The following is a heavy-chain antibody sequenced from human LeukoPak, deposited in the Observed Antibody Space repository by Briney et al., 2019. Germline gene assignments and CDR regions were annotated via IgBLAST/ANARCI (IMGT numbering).Heavy chain of an antibody. CDR2: IKQDGSEK. J-gene: IGHJ4*02. V-gene: IGHV3-7*01. Sequence: GGSLRLSCAASGFTFSSYWMSWVRQAPGKGLEWVANIKQDGSEKHYVDSVKGRFTISRDNAKNSLYLQMNSLRAEDTAVYYCARLGLMVRGRYFDYWGQGTLVTVSS. CDR1: GFTFSSYW. D-gene: IGHD3-10*01. CDR3: ARLGLMVRGRYFDY.